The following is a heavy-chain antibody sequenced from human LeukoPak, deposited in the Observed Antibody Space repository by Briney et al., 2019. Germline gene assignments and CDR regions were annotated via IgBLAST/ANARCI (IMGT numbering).Heavy chain of an antibody. V-gene: IGHV1-69*06. D-gene: IGHD3-22*01. CDR1: GGTFSSYA. CDR3: ARQPTPHCYDSSGALWFDP. Sequence: ASVKVSCKASGGTFSSYAISWVRQAPGQGLEWMGGIIPIFGTANYAQKFQGRVTITADKSTSTAYMELSSLRSEDTAVYYCARQPTPHCYDSSGALWFDPWGQGTLVTVSS. CDR2: IIPIFGTA. J-gene: IGHJ5*02.